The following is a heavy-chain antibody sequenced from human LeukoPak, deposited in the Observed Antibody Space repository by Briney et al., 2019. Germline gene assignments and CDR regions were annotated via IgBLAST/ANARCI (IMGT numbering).Heavy chain of an antibody. D-gene: IGHD3-22*01. CDR1: GYSFTTYF. CDR3: ARQRIERDTSGYVDYFDY. V-gene: IGHV5-51*01. J-gene: IGHJ4*02. CDR2: IYPGDSDT. Sequence: GESLKISCKGSGYSFTTYFIGWVRQMPGKGLEWMGIIYPGDSDTRYSPSFQGQVTISADKSISTAYLQWSSLKASDTAMYYCARQRIERDTSGYVDYFDYWGQGTLVTVSS.